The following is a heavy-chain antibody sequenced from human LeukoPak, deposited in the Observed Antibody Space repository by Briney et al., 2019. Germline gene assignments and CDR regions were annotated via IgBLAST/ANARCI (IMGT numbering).Heavy chain of an antibody. J-gene: IGHJ4*02. CDR2: ISYDGSNK. Sequence: GGSLRLSCAASGFTFSSYAMHWVRQAPGKGLVWVAVISYDGSNKYYADSVKGRFTISRDNSKNTLYLQMNRLRAEDTAVYYCAKGNSRFDYWGQGTLVTVSS. CDR3: AKGNSRFDY. V-gene: IGHV3-30*04. D-gene: IGHD2-21*01. CDR1: GFTFSSYA.